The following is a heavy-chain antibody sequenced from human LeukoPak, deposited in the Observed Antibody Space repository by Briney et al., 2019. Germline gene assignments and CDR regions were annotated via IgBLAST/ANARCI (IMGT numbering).Heavy chain of an antibody. J-gene: IGHJ4*02. CDR2: ISWNSGSI. Sequence: GRSLRLSCAASGFTFDDYAMHWVRQAPGKGLEWVSGISWNSGSIGYADSVKGRFTISRDNAKNSLYLQMNSLRAEDTALYYCAKDGGGGAADYWDQGTLVTVSS. CDR3: AKDGGGGAADY. V-gene: IGHV3-9*01. CDR1: GFTFDDYA. D-gene: IGHD1-26*01.